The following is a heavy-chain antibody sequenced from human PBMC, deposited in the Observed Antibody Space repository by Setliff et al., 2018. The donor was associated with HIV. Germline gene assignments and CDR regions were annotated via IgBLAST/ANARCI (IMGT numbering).Heavy chain of an antibody. D-gene: IGHD5-12*01. CDR1: GYTFTSYA. CDR2: INTENGNP. J-gene: IGHJ6*03. V-gene: IGHV7-4-1*02. CDR3: ARDVATIGAKFYYPYMDV. Sequence: SVKVSCKTSGYTFTSYALNWVRQAPVQGLEWMGWINTENGNPTYAQGFTGRFVFSLDTSVNTAYLHISSLKPEDAAVYYCARDVATIGAKFYYPYMDVWGKGTTVTVSS.